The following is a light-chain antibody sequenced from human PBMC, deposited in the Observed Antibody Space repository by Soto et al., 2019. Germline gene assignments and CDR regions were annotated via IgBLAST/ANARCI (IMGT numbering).Light chain of an antibody. J-gene: IGLJ2*01. CDR2: DVS. V-gene: IGLV2-11*01. Sequence: QSALTQPRSVSGSPGQSVTISCTGKSSDVGFYNFVSWYQQQSGKAPKLMIYDVSKRPSGVPDRFSGSKSGNTDSLTISGLQAVDEADYYCCSYAGKYTMDFGGGTKLTVL. CDR3: CSYAGKYTMD. CDR1: SSDVGFYNF.